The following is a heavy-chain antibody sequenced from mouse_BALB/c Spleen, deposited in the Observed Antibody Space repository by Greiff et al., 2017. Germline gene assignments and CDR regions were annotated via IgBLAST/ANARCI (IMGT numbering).Heavy chain of an antibody. CDR1: GYTFTDYY. CDR3: ARSPITTAMDY. D-gene: IGHD1-2*01. Sequence: VQLQQSGAELVKPGASVKLSCKASGYTFTDYYINWVKQRTGQGLEWIGEIYPGSGNTYYNEKFKGKATLTADKSSSTAYMQLSSLTSEDSAVYFCARSPITTAMDYWGQGTSVTVSS. CDR2: IYPGSGNT. V-gene: IGHV1-77*01. J-gene: IGHJ4*01.